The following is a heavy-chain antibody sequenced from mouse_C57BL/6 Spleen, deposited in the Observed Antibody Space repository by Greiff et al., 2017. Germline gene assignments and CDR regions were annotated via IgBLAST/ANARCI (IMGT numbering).Heavy chain of an antibody. J-gene: IGHJ3*01. CDR3: ARGNGNYGGFAY. CDR2: ISSGSSTI. CDR1: GFTFSDYG. Sequence: EVKVVESGGGLVKPGGSLKLSCAASGFTFSDYGMHWVRQAPEKGLEWVAYISSGSSTIYYADTVKGRFTISRDNAKNTLFLQMTSLRSEDTAMYYCARGNGNYGGFAYWGQGTLVTVSA. D-gene: IGHD2-1*01. V-gene: IGHV5-17*01.